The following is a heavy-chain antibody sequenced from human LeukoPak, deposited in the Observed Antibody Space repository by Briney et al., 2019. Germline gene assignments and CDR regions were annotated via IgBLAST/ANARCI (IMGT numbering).Heavy chain of an antibody. J-gene: IGHJ6*03. CDR1: GYTFTSYY. V-gene: IGHV1-46*01. D-gene: IGHD5/OR15-5a*01. Sequence: VASVKVSCKASGYTFTSYYMHWVRQAPGQGLEWMGIINPSGGSTSYAQKFQGRVTMTRDMSTSTVYMELSSLRSEDTAVYYCAKDTVKVSTISRVPHYTDVWGKGTTVTISS. CDR2: INPSGGST. CDR3: AKDTVKVSTISRVPHYTDV.